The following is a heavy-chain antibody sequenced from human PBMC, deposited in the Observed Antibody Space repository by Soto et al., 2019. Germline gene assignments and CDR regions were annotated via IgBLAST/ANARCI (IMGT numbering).Heavy chain of an antibody. CDR1: GGSFSGYY. J-gene: IGHJ4*02. Sequence: SETLSLTCAVYGGSFSGYYWSWIRQPPGKGLEWIGEINHSGSTNYNPSLKSRVTISVDTSKNQFSLKLSSVTAADTAVYYRARGRGYCSSTSCFYYFDYWGQGTLVTVSS. D-gene: IGHD2-2*01. CDR2: INHSGST. CDR3: ARGRGYCSSTSCFYYFDY. V-gene: IGHV4-34*01.